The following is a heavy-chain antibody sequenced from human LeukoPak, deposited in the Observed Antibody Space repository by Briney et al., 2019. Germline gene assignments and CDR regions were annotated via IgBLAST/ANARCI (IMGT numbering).Heavy chain of an antibody. D-gene: IGHD3-16*02. Sequence: PSETLSLTCTVSGGSISSGGYYWSWIRQHPGKGLEWIGYIYYSGSTYYNPSLKSRVTISVDTSKNQFSLKLSSVTAADTAVYYCGRALFGGVIVSYYFDYWGQGTLVTVSS. CDR2: IYYSGST. CDR1: GGSISSGGYY. J-gene: IGHJ4*02. V-gene: IGHV4-31*03. CDR3: GRALFGGVIVSYYFDY.